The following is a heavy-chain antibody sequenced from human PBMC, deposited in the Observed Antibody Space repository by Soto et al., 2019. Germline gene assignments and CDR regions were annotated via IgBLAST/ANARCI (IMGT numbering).Heavy chain of an antibody. D-gene: IGHD4-4*01. V-gene: IGHV4-34*01. CDR1: GVSFSGYY. J-gene: IGHJ6*02. CDR3: ARGGTGRLQEDYYYGMDV. CDR2: INHSGST. Sequence: SETLSLTCAVYGVSFSGYYWSWIRQPPGKGLEWIGEINHSGSTNYNPSLKSRVTISVDTSKNQFSLKLSSVTAADTAVYYCARGGTGRLQEDYYYGMDVWGQGTTVTVSS.